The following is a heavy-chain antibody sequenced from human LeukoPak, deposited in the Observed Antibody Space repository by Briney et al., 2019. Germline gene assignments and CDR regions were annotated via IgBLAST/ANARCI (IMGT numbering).Heavy chain of an antibody. CDR1: GGSFSGYY. CDR3: ARAEDYYYYGMDV. Sequence: SETLSLTCALYGGSFSGYYWSWIRQPPGKGLEWIGEINHSGSTNYNPSLKSRVTISVDTSKNQFSLKLSSVTAADTAVYYCARAEDYYYYGMDVWGQGTTVTVSS. V-gene: IGHV4-34*01. J-gene: IGHJ6*02. CDR2: INHSGST.